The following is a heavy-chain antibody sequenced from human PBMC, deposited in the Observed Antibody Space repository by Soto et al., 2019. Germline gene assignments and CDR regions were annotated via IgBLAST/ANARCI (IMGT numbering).Heavy chain of an antibody. Sequence: QLQQWGAGLLKPSETLSLTCVVSGGSFSTYYYNWIRQSPGKGLEWIGEINHSGNNNYSPSLKSRVNMSLDTSKNQFSLKLTSVTAADTAVYYCARGGSNDWQVALDIWGQGTMVTVSS. CDR2: INHSGNN. D-gene: IGHD3-9*01. CDR1: GGSFSTYY. CDR3: ARGGSNDWQVALDI. V-gene: IGHV4-34*01. J-gene: IGHJ3*02.